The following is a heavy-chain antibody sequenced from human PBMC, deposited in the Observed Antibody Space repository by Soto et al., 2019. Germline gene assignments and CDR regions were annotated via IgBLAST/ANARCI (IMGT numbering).Heavy chain of an antibody. D-gene: IGHD3-16*01. J-gene: IGHJ5*02. CDR3: ANEPLQLGSGLCDP. Sequence: PGGSLRLSCVASGFTFSSYAMSWVRQAPGKGLDWVSTITGDGLTTYDADSVKGRFTISRDNSKSTLYLQLNSLRVDDTAVYYCANEPLQLGSGLCDPWGQGTLVTVSS. CDR1: GFTFSSYA. V-gene: IGHV3-23*01. CDR2: ITGDGLTT.